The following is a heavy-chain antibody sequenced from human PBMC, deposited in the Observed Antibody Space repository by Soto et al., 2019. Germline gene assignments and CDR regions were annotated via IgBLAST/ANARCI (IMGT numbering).Heavy chain of an antibody. Sequence: VQLVQSGAEVKKPGSSVKVSCKASGGTFSNYAISWVRQAPGQGLEWMGGIIPIFGTANYAQRFQGRVTMTADESTSTDYMELISLRSVGTAVYYCARDLNDYGGYSLDYWGQGTLVTVSS. V-gene: IGHV1-69*12. CDR3: ARDLNDYGGYSLDY. CDR2: IIPIFGTA. D-gene: IGHD4-17*01. J-gene: IGHJ4*02. CDR1: GGTFSNYA.